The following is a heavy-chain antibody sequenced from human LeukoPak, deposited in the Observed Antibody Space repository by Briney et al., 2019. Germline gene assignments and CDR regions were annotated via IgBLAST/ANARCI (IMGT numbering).Heavy chain of an antibody. D-gene: IGHD4-23*01. V-gene: IGHV3-48*01. J-gene: IGHJ3*01. CDR1: GFTFSSYS. Sequence: GGSLRLSCAASGFTFSSYSMNWVRQAPGKGLEWVSYISSSSSTIYYADSVKGRFTISRDNAKNSLYLQMNSLRAEDTAVYYCARDSTQRRGNEYYDALDFWGQGTMVSVSS. CDR3: ARDSTQRRGNEYYDALDF. CDR2: ISSSSSTI.